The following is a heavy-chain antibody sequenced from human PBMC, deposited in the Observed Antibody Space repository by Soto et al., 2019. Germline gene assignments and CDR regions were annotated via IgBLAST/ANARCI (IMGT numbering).Heavy chain of an antibody. J-gene: IGHJ4*02. V-gene: IGHV3-33*08. Sequence: GGSLRLSCVASGFTFSSYGMHWVRQAPGKGLEWVAVIWYDGSNKYYADSVKGRFTISRDNSKNTLYLQMNSLRAEDAAVYYCARDYSPGYSSGWYRDWAQGTLVTVSS. D-gene: IGHD6-19*01. CDR1: GFTFSSYG. CDR2: IWYDGSNK. CDR3: ARDYSPGYSSGWYRD.